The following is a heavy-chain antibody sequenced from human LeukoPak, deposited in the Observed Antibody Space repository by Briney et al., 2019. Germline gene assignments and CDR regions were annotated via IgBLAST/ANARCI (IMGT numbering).Heavy chain of an antibody. CDR3: ATDRHYDFWSGYSY. J-gene: IGHJ4*02. Sequence: ASVKVSCKVSGYTLTELSMHWVRQAPGKGLEWTGGFDPEDGETIYAQKFQGRVTMTEDTSTDTAYMELSSLRSEDTAVYYCATDRHYDFWSGYSYWGQGTLVTVSS. CDR1: GYTLTELS. V-gene: IGHV1-24*01. D-gene: IGHD3-3*01. CDR2: FDPEDGET.